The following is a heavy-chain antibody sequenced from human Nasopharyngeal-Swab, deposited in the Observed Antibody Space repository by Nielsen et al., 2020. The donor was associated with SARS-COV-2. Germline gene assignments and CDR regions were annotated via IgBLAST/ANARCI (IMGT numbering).Heavy chain of an antibody. CDR1: GFTFSSYA. CDR3: AKVGGYGSYSLDY. Sequence: GGSLRLSCAASGFTFSSYAMSWVRQAPGKGLEWVSAISGSGGSTYYADSVKGRFTISRDNAKNSLYLQMNSLRAEDTAVYYCAKVGGYGSYSLDYWGQGSLVTVSS. CDR2: ISGSGGST. J-gene: IGHJ4*02. D-gene: IGHD6-19*01. V-gene: IGHV3-23*01.